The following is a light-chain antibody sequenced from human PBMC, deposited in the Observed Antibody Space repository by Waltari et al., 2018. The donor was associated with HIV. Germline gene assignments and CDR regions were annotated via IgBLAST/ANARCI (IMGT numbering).Light chain of an antibody. V-gene: IGLV2-14*01. Sequence: QSALTQPASVSASPGQSVTISCTGTHSYLGDYNYVSWYQQHPGKAPKLIIFAVSNRPSGVSNRFSGSKSGNTASLTISGLQAEDEADYYCSSYTSTITVVFGGGTKVTVL. CDR1: HSYLGDYNY. CDR2: AVS. CDR3: SSYTSTITVV. J-gene: IGLJ2*01.